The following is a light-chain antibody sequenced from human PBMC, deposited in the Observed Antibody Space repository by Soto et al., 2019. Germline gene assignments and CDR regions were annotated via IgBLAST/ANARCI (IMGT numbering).Light chain of an antibody. V-gene: IGLV2-14*01. CDR2: EVS. Sequence: QSALTQPASVSGSPGQSITVSCTGTSSVLGNYNYVSWYQHHPGKAPKLMVYEVSNRPSGVSNRFSGSKSGNTASLTISGLQVEDEAESSCSSYTSSGTLVFGAGTKVTVL. CDR1: SSVLGNYNY. CDR3: SSYTSSGTLV. J-gene: IGLJ1*01.